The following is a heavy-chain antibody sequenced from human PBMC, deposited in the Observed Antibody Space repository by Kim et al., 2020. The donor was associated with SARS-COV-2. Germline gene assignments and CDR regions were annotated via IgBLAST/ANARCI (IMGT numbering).Heavy chain of an antibody. Sequence: GGSLRLSCSASGFTFGDYGMSWGRQAPGKGLEWVGLIRSKTYGATTNYAASVKGRFTISRDDSKSIAYLQMNSLKTEDTALYYCIRYPHDPYYSSLGWGDYWGQGTLVTVSS. V-gene: IGHV3-49*04. CDR2: IRSKTYGATT. CDR3: IRYPHDPYYSSLGWGDY. CDR1: GFTFGDYG. D-gene: IGHD3-22*01. J-gene: IGHJ4*02.